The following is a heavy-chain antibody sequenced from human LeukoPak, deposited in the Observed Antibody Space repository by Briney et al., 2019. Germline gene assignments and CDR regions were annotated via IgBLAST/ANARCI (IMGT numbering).Heavy chain of an antibody. CDR3: AKGDSSGRRFSDY. CDR2: INPNTGGT. J-gene: IGHJ4*02. Sequence: ASVKVSCRASDYTFTNYYMHWVRQAPGQGLEWMGRINPNTGGTNYAQKFQGRVTVTIDTSVSTSYVEVNSLESDDTAVYYCAKGDSSGRRFSDYWGQGTVVTVSS. D-gene: IGHD6-19*01. CDR1: DYTFTNYY. V-gene: IGHV1-2*06.